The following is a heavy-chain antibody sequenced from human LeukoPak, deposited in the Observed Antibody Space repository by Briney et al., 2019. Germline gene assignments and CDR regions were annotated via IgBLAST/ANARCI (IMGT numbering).Heavy chain of an antibody. CDR1: GGSISSSSHY. J-gene: IGHJ4*02. V-gene: IGHV4-39*01. D-gene: IGHD5/OR15-5a*01. CDR3: ARQNINIESTISDYFDY. Sequence: SETLSLTCTVSGGSISSSSHYWGWTRQPPGKGLEWIGSIYYSGRTYYNPSLKSRVTISVDTSKNQFSLNLNSVTAADTAVYYCARQNINIESTISDYFDYWGQGTLVTVSS. CDR2: IYYSGRT.